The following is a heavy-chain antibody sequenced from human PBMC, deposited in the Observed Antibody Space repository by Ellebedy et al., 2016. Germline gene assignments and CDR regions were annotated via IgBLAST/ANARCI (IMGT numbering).Heavy chain of an antibody. Sequence: GGSLRLSCAASGFTVSSNYMSWVRQAPGKGLEWVSVIYSGGSTYYADSVKGRFTISRDNAKNSLYLQMSSLIGEDTAVYYCARVGSGYGMDVWGQGTTVTVSS. CDR3: ARVGSGYGMDV. CDR1: GFTVSSNY. CDR2: IYSGGST. J-gene: IGHJ6*02. V-gene: IGHV3-53*01. D-gene: IGHD6-19*01.